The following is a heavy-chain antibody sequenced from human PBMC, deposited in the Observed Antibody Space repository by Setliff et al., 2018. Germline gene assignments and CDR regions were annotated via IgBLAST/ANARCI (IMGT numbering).Heavy chain of an antibody. V-gene: IGHV4-59*01. Sequence: SETLSLTCTVSGGSISSYYWSWIRQPPGKGLEWIGYIYYSGSTNYNPSLKSRVTISVDTSKNQFSLKLSSVTAADTAVYYCARDAWYYDFWSGYDFDYYYYMDVWGKGTTVTVSS. CDR1: GGSISSYY. CDR2: IYYSGST. D-gene: IGHD3-3*01. CDR3: ARDAWYYDFWSGYDFDYYYYMDV. J-gene: IGHJ6*03.